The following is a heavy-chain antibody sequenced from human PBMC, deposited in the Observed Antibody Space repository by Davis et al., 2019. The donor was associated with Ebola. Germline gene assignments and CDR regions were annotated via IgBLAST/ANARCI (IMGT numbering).Heavy chain of an antibody. CDR1: GFTFSSYW. CDR2: IKQDGSEK. J-gene: IGHJ6*04. V-gene: IGHV3-7*03. Sequence: GESLKISCAASGFTFSSYWMSWVRQAPGKGLEWVANIKQDGSEKYYVDSVKGRFTISRDNAKNSLYLQMNSLRAEDTAVYYCAKSGLSFGVVKYHYGMDVWGKGTTVTASS. D-gene: IGHD3-3*01. CDR3: AKSGLSFGVVKYHYGMDV.